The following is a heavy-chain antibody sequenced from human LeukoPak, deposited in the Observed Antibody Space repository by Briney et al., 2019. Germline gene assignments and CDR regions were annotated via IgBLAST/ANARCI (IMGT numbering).Heavy chain of an antibody. CDR3: ARRRGSTSGSYYMDV. J-gene: IGHJ6*03. CDR1: GFPFSSYW. V-gene: IGHV3-7*01. CDR2: IKQDGSGK. D-gene: IGHD2-2*01. Sequence: GGSLRLSCAASGFPFSSYWMSWVRQAPGKGLEVVANIKQDGSGKYYVDPVEGRFTISRDNAKNSLYLQMNSLRAEDTAVYYCARRRGSTSGSYYMDVWGKGTTVTVSS.